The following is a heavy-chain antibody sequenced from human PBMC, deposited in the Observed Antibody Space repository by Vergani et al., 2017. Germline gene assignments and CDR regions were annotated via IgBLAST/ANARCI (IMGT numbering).Heavy chain of an antibody. CDR1: GWSFTSYH. D-gene: IGHD4-11*01. Sequence: QVQLQQWGGGLLKPSETLSLTCVVNGWSFTSYHWTWLRQSPGEGLEWVGDIDHTGRPDYNPSLKSRLTMSVDKSRNPFSLTLNSVTATDTAIYFCARVNTETNGHLYYYYYMDVWGQGTAVTVS. CDR3: ARVNTETNGHLYYYYYMDV. J-gene: IGHJ6*03. V-gene: IGHV4-34*01. CDR2: IDHTGRP.